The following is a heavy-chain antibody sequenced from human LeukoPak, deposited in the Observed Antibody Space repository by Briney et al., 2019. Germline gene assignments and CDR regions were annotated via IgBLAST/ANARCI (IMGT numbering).Heavy chain of an antibody. CDR1: GFTFSSYG. J-gene: IGHJ4*02. CDR3: AKDKWYSGSYLPYYFDY. D-gene: IGHD1-26*01. CDR2: ISYDGSNK. V-gene: IGHV3-30*18. Sequence: GGSLRFSCAASGFTFSSYGMHWVRQAPGKGRKWLAVISYDGSNKYYADSVKGRFTISRDNSKNTLYLQMNSLRAEDTAVYYCAKDKWYSGSYLPYYFDYWGQGTLVTVSS.